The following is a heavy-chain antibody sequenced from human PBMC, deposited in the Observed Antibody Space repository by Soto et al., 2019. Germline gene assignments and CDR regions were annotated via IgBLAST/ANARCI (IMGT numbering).Heavy chain of an antibody. D-gene: IGHD1-26*01. CDR3: ARAQVGRASWFDP. Sequence: QVQLQESGPGLVKPSQTLSLTCTVSGGSISSGDYYWSWIRQPPGKGLEWIGYIYYSGSTYYNPSLKSRVTISVDTSNNQFSLKLSSVTAADTAVYYCARAQVGRASWFDPWGQGTLVTVSS. J-gene: IGHJ5*02. CDR2: IYYSGST. CDR1: GGSISSGDYY. V-gene: IGHV4-30-4*01.